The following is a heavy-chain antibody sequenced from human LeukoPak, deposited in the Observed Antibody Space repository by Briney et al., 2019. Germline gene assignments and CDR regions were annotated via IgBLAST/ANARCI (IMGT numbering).Heavy chain of an antibody. CDR1: GYSISSGYY. Sequence: SETLSLACAVSGYSISSGYYWGWIRQPPGKGLEWIGSIYHSGSTYYNPSLKSRVTISVDTSKNQFSLKLSSVTAADTAVYYCARVGGQLLDWFDPWGQGTLVTVSS. CDR2: IYHSGST. V-gene: IGHV4-38-2*01. CDR3: ARVGGQLLDWFDP. D-gene: IGHD6-6*01. J-gene: IGHJ5*02.